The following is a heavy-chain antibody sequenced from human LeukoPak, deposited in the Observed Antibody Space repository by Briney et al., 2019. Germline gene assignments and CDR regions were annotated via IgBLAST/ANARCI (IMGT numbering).Heavy chain of an antibody. CDR1: GGSISGYY. V-gene: IGHV4-59*08. CDR2: IYYSGST. CDR3: AREYSSSSGRRAFDI. Sequence: SETLSLTCTVSGGSISGYYWSWIRQPPGKGLEWIGYIYYSGSTNRNPSLKSRLTISIDTSENQFSLKLSSVTAADTAVYYCAREYSSSSGRRAFDIWGQGTMVTVSS. J-gene: IGHJ3*02. D-gene: IGHD6-6*01.